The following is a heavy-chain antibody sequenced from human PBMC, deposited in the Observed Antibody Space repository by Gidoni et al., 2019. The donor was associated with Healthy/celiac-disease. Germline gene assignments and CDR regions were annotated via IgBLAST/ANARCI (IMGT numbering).Heavy chain of an antibody. CDR2: ISSSSSYI. V-gene: IGHV3-21*01. CDR3: ARVAGGYGYFDY. D-gene: IGHD5-12*01. CDR1: GLTFSSFS. J-gene: IGHJ4*02. Sequence: EVQLVESGVGLVKPGGSLRLPCAASGLTFSSFSMNWVRQAPGKGLEWVSPISSSSSYIYYADSVKGRFTISRDNAKNSLYLQMNSLRAEDTAVYYCARVAGGYGYFDYWGQGTLVTVSS.